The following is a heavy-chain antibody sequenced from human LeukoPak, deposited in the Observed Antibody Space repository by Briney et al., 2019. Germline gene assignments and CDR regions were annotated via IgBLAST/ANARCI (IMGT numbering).Heavy chain of an antibody. D-gene: IGHD2-2*01. CDR1: GFTFSDYY. CDR3: ARQPVVPAATRGGYGMDV. Sequence: GGSLRLSCAASGFTFSDYYMSWIRQAPGKGLEWVSYISSSGSTIYYADSVRGRFTISRDNAKNSLYLQMNSLRAEDTAVYYCARQPVVPAATRGGYGMDVWGQGTTVTVSS. J-gene: IGHJ6*02. V-gene: IGHV3-11*01. CDR2: ISSSGSTI.